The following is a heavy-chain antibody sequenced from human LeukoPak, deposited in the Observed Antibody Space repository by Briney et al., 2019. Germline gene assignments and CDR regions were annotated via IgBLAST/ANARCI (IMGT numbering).Heavy chain of an antibody. CDR3: VKDNPLDY. CDR2: IRYDGTSE. Sequence: GGSLRLSCAASGFTFNNYGMLWVRQAPGKWLDWVAFIRYDGTSEYYADSVKGRFTISRDNSKNTLFLQMNSLRPEDTAVYYCVKDNPLDYWGQGTLVIVSS. J-gene: IGHJ4*02. D-gene: IGHD1-14*01. CDR1: GFTFNNYG. V-gene: IGHV3-30*02.